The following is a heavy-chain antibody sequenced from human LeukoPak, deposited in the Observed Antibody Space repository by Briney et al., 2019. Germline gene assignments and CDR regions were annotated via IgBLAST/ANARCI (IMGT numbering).Heavy chain of an antibody. CDR3: AKDMVWNYDILTGSPRGFDY. CDR2: ISYDGSNK. D-gene: IGHD3-9*01. CDR1: GFTFSSYG. Sequence: GGSLRLSCAASGFTFSSYGMHWVRQAPGRGLEWVAVISYDGSNKYYADSVKGRFTISRDNSKNTLYLQMNSLRAEDTAVYYCAKDMVWNYDILTGSPRGFDYWGQGTLVTVSS. J-gene: IGHJ4*02. V-gene: IGHV3-30*18.